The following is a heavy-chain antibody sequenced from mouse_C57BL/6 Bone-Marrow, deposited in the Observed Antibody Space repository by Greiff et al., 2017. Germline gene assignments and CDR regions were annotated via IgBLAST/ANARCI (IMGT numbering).Heavy chain of an antibody. Sequence: QVQLQQPGAELVMPGASVKLSCKASGYTFTSYWMHWVKQRPGQGLEWIGEIDPSDSYTNYNQKFKGKSTLTVDKSSSTAYMQLSSLTSEDSAVYYCAVVAPSRWYFDVWGTGTTVTVSS. J-gene: IGHJ1*03. V-gene: IGHV1-69*01. CDR3: AVVAPSRWYFDV. D-gene: IGHD1-1*01. CDR2: IDPSDSYT. CDR1: GYTFTSYW.